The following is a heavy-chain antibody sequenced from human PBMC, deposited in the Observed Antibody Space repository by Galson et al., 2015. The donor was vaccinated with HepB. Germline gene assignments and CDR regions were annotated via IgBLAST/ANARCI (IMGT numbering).Heavy chain of an antibody. CDR1: GYTFTSYD. CDR2: MNPNSGNT. J-gene: IGHJ4*02. D-gene: IGHD1-26*01. V-gene: IGHV1-8*01. CDR3: ASARSPPHGGSYYGFDY. Sequence: SVKVSCKASGYTFTSYDINWVRQATGQGLGWMGWMNPNSGNTGYAQKFQGRVTMTRNTSISIAYMELSSLTSEDTAVYYCASARSPPHGGSYYGFDYWGLGTLVTVSS.